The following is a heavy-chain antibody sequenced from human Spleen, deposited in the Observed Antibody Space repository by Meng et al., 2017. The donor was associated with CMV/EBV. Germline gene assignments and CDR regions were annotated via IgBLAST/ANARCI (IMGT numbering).Heavy chain of an antibody. CDR3: AKGRTSVTSPFDY. D-gene: IGHD4-17*01. Sequence: GGSLRLSCAASGFTFSSYAMNWVRQAPGKGLEWVSVIYSGGSSTYRADSVKGRFTISRDISKNTLYLQMNSLRAEDTAVYYCAKGRTSVTSPFDYWGQGTLVTVSS. CDR2: IYSGGSST. J-gene: IGHJ4*02. V-gene: IGHV3-23*03. CDR1: GFTFSSYA.